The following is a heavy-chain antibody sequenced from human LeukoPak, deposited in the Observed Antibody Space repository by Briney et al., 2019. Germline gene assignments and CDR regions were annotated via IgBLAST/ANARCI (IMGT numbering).Heavy chain of an antibody. V-gene: IGHV3-30*02. D-gene: IGHD2-2*01. Sequence: PGGSLRLSCAASGFTFSSYGMHWVRQVPGKGLEWVTFIRYDGKNKYYVDSVKGRFTIPGDNSKNTLYLQMNSLRAEDTAVYYCAKDPTLPAAMVDYYYYMDVWGKGTTVTVSS. CDR1: GFTFSSYG. CDR3: AKDPTLPAAMVDYYYYMDV. CDR2: IRYDGKNK. J-gene: IGHJ6*03.